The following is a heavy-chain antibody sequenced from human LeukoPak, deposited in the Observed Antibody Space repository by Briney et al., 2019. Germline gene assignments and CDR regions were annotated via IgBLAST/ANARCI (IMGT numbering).Heavy chain of an antibody. CDR1: GGSISSYY. J-gene: IGHJ6*03. CDR3: ASLRGWYYYYYYMDV. V-gene: IGHV4-59*01. CDR2: IYYSGST. Sequence: PSETLSLTCSVSGGSISSYYWSWIRQPPGKGLEWIGYIYYSGSTNYNPSLKSRVTTSVDTSKNQFSLKLSSVTAADTAVYYCASLRGWYYYYYYMDVWGKGTTVTVSS. D-gene: IGHD1-14*01.